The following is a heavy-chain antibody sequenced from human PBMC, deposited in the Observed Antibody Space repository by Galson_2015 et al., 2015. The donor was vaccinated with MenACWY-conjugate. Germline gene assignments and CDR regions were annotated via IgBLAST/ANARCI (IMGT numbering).Heavy chain of an antibody. J-gene: IGHJ6*03. CDR3: ARGGDYDILTGRYYYYMDV. CDR1: GYTFTSYD. V-gene: IGHV1-8*01. D-gene: IGHD3-9*01. CDR2: MNPNSGNT. Sequence: SVKVSCKASGYTFTSYDIDWVRQATGQGLEWMGWMNPNSGNTGYAQKFQGRVTMTRNTSISTAYMELSSLRSEDTAVYYCARGGDYDILTGRYYYYMDVWGKGTTVTVSS.